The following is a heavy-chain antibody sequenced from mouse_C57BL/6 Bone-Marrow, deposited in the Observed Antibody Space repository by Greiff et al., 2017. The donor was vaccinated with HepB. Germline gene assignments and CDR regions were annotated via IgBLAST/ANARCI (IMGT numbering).Heavy chain of an antibody. CDR2: IDPSDSET. V-gene: IGHV1-52*01. CDR1: GYTFTSYW. Sequence: QVQLQQPGAELVRPGSSVKLSCKASGYTFTSYWMHWEKQRPIQGLEWIGNIDPSDSETHYNQKFKDKATLTVDKSSSTAYMQLSSLTSEDSAVYYCASYSNYAYYFDYWGQGTTLTVSS. J-gene: IGHJ2*01. D-gene: IGHD2-5*01. CDR3: ASYSNYAYYFDY.